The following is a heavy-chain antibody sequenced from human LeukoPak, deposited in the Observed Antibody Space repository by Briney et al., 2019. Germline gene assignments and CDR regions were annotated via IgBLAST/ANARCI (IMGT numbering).Heavy chain of an antibody. D-gene: IGHD2-2*01. V-gene: IGHV4-59*01. Sequence: KPSETLSLTCTVSGGSISSYYWSWIRQPPGKGLEWIGYIYYSGSTNYNPSLKTRVTISVDTSKNQFSLKLSSVTAADTAVYYCARVTSADYFDYWGQGTLVTVSS. CDR1: GGSISSYY. J-gene: IGHJ4*02. CDR3: ARVTSADYFDY. CDR2: IYYSGST.